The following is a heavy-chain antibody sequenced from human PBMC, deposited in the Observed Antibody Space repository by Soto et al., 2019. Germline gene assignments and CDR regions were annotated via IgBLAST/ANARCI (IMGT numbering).Heavy chain of an antibody. CDR3: AREHPAFYSGYVDFDY. Sequence: QVQLVQSGAEVKKPGASVKVSCKASGYTFTSYGNSWVRQAPGQGLEWMGWISAYNGNTNYAQKLQGRVTMTTDTSTSTAYMELRSLRSDDTAVYYCAREHPAFYSGYVDFDYWGQGTLVTVSS. J-gene: IGHJ4*02. CDR2: ISAYNGNT. D-gene: IGHD5-12*01. CDR1: GYTFTSYG. V-gene: IGHV1-18*01.